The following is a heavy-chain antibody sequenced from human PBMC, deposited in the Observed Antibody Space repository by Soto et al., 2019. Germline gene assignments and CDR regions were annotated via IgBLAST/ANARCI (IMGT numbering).Heavy chain of an antibody. D-gene: IGHD2-15*01. Sequence: QVQLVQSGGEVKKPGASVKVSCQASGYTFSDYAISWVRQAPGQGLEGMGWISASTRNTDQAQNFQGRVIMTLDTSTNTAYMALRSLRSDDTAVYYCVRYYCSVGSCYACWHFDLWGRGTLVTVSS. CDR2: ISASTRNT. J-gene: IGHJ2*01. CDR1: GYTFSDYA. V-gene: IGHV1-18*01. CDR3: VRYYCSVGSCYACWHFDL.